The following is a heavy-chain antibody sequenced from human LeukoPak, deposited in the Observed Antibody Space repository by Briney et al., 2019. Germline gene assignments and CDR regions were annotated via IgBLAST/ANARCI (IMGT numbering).Heavy chain of an antibody. CDR1: GGSFSGYY. CDR2: VFYSGST. V-gene: IGHV4-34*11. CDR3: ARSLPPAL. J-gene: IGHJ4*02. Sequence: SETLSLTCAVYGGSFSGYYWSWIRQPPGKGLEWIGYVFYSGSTNCNPSLKSRVTISVDTSRNQFSLKLNSVTTADTAVYYCARSLPPALWGQGTLVTVSS.